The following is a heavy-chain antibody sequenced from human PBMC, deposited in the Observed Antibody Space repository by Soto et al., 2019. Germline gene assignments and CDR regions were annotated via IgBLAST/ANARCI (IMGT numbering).Heavy chain of an antibody. CDR1: GYSFTSYW. CDR3: VRHGGYQTDYDFCSDYLDS. D-gene: IGHD3-3*01. V-gene: IGHV5-51*01. CDR2: IYPGDSDT. Sequence: PGESLKISCKGSGYSFTSYWIGWVRQMPGKGLEWMGIIYPGDSDTRYSPSFQGQVTISADKSISTAYLQWSSLKASDTAMYYCVRHGGYQTDYDFCSDYLDSWGQGILVTVSS. J-gene: IGHJ4*02.